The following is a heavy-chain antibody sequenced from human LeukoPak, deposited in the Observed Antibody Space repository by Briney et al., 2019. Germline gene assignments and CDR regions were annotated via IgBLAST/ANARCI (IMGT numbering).Heavy chain of an antibody. CDR1: GYSISSGYF. D-gene: IGHD3-22*01. Sequence: SETLSLTCAVSGYSISSGYFWASIRQPPGEGLEWVASVYHIGSAFYNPSLKRRVTFSVETSKNQLSLNLSSVTAADTSFYYCARLQNQVGYHYLDTWGQGTLVRVSS. V-gene: IGHV4-38-2*01. J-gene: IGHJ5*02. CDR3: ARLQNQVGYHYLDT. CDR2: VYHIGSA.